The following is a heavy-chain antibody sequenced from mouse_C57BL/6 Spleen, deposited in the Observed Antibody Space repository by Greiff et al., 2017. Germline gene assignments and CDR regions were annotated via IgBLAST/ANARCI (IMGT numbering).Heavy chain of an antibody. Sequence: VQLQQPGAELVKPGASVKMSCKASGYTFTSYWRTWVKQRPGQGLEWMGDIYPGSGSTNYNEKFKSKATLTVDTSSSTAYMQLSSLTSEDSAVYYCARPYYSNYWYFDVWGTGTTVTVSS. J-gene: IGHJ1*03. CDR3: ARPYYSNYWYFDV. D-gene: IGHD2-5*01. CDR2: IYPGSGST. V-gene: IGHV1-55*01. CDR1: GYTFTSYW.